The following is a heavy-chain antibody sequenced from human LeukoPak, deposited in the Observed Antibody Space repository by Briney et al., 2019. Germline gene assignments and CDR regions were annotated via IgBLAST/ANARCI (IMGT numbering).Heavy chain of an antibody. D-gene: IGHD6-13*01. V-gene: IGHV4-39*01. CDR3: ARHAGGISATGTRPFDY. CDR2: IYYSGST. J-gene: IGHJ4*02. Sequence: PSETLSLTCTVSGASFSSSTYYWGWIRQPPGKGLEWIGSIYYSGSTYYNPSLNSRVTMSVDTSKNQFSLKLSSVTAADTAVYYCARHAGGISATGTRPFDYWGQGTLVTVSS. CDR1: GASFSSSTYY.